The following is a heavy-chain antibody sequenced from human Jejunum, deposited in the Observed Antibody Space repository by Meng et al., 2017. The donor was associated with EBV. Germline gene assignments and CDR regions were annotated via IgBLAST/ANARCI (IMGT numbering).Heavy chain of an antibody. D-gene: IGHD3-22*01. V-gene: IGHV1-2*06. CDR3: ARDYSDSSRQGY. J-gene: IGHJ4*02. CDR1: GYTFTDYF. Sequence: QVQRVQSGAEVKQPGASVRVSCKASGYTFTDYFIHWVRQAPGQGLEWMGRINPNSGGTSYTQKFQGRVTMTRDTSITTAYMELSRLGSDDTAVYYCARDYSDSSRQGYWGQGTLVTVSS. CDR2: INPNSGGT.